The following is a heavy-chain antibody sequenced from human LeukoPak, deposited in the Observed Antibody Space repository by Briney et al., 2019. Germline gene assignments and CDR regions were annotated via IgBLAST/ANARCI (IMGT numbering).Heavy chain of an antibody. Sequence: PGGSLRLSCAASGFTFSSYSMNWVRQAPGKGLEWVSSISSSSSYIYYADSVKGRFTISRGNAKNSLYLQMNSLRAEDTAVYYCARADRLGAALLASFDYWGQGTLVTVSS. CDR2: ISSSSSYI. CDR3: ARADRLGAALLASFDY. CDR1: GFTFSSYS. J-gene: IGHJ4*02. D-gene: IGHD3-16*01. V-gene: IGHV3-21*01.